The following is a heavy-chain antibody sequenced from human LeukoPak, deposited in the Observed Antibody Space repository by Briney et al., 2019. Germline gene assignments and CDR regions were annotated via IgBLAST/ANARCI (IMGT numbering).Heavy chain of an antibody. CDR1: GCTFTSYA. J-gene: IGHJ6*02. D-gene: IGHD6-19*01. Sequence: ASVKVSCKASGCTFTSYAMHWVRQAPGQRLEWMGWINAGNGNTKYSQKFQGRVTITRDTSASTAYMELSSLRSDDTAVYYCARVFPTYSSGWYWEVRYGMDVWGQGTTVTVSS. CDR2: INAGNGNT. CDR3: ARVFPTYSSGWYWEVRYGMDV. V-gene: IGHV1-3*01.